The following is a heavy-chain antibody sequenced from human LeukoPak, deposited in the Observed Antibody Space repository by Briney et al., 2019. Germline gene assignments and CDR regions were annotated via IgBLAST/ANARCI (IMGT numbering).Heavy chain of an antibody. V-gene: IGHV1-18*01. D-gene: IGHD3-3*01. CDR2: ISAYNGNT. J-gene: IGHJ4*02. CDR3: ARDSERDFWSGYDYYFDY. CDR1: GYTFTSYG. Sequence: ASVEVSCKASGYTFTSYGISWVRQAPGQGLEWMGWISAYNGNTNYAQKLQGRVTMTTDTSTSTAYMELRSPRSDDTAVYYCARDSERDFWSGYDYYFDYWGQGTLVTVSS.